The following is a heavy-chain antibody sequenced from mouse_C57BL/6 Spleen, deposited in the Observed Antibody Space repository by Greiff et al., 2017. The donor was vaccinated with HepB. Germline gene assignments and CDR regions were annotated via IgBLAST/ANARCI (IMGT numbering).Heavy chain of an antibody. V-gene: IGHV1-4*01. J-gene: IGHJ1*03. CDR1: GYTFTSYT. D-gene: IGHD2-12*01. CDR2: INPSSGYT. Sequence: QVHVKQSGAELARPGASVKMSCKASGYTFTSYTMHWVKQRPGQGLEWIGYINPSSGYTKYNQKFKDKATLTADKSSSTAYMQLSSLTSEDSAVYYCARPYEGYFDVWGTGTTVTVSS. CDR3: ARPYEGYFDV.